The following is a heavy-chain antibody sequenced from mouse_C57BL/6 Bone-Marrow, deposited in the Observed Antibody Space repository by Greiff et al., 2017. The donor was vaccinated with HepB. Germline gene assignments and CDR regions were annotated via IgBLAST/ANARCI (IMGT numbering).Heavy chain of an antibody. CDR3: ARGDYYGSSSHWYFDV. CDR1: GYSITSGYY. D-gene: IGHD1-1*01. Sequence: EVQLVESGPGLVKPSQSLSLTCSVTGYSITSGYYWNWIRQFPGNKLEWMGYISYDGSNNYNPSLKNRISITRDTSKNQFFLKLNSVTTEDTATYYCARGDYYGSSSHWYFDVWGTGTTVTVSS. J-gene: IGHJ1*03. CDR2: ISYDGSN. V-gene: IGHV3-6*01.